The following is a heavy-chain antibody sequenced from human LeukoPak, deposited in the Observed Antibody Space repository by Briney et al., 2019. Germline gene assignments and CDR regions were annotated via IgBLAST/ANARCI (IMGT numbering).Heavy chain of an antibody. J-gene: IGHJ4*02. D-gene: IGHD2-15*01. CDR3: ARDYCSGGGCPKLLDY. V-gene: IGHV3-48*01. CDR1: GFTFSTYS. Sequence: GGSLRLSCAASGFTFSTYSMNWVRQAPGKGLEWISYISSSSSTIYYADPVKGRFTISRDNAKNSVYLQMNSLRVEDTAVYYCARDYCSGGGCPKLLDYWGQGTLVTVSS. CDR2: ISSSSSTI.